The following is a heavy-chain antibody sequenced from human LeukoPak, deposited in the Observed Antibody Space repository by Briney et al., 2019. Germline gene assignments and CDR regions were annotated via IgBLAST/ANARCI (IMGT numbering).Heavy chain of an antibody. D-gene: IGHD1-7*01. Sequence: PGGSLRLSCAASGFTFSSYAMHWVRQAPGKGLEWVAVISYDGSNKYYADSVKGRFTISRDNSKNTLYLQMNSLRAEDTAVYYCAREGNYLNFDYWGQGTLVTVSS. CDR1: GFTFSSYA. CDR3: AREGNYLNFDY. CDR2: ISYDGSNK. J-gene: IGHJ4*02. V-gene: IGHV3-30-3*01.